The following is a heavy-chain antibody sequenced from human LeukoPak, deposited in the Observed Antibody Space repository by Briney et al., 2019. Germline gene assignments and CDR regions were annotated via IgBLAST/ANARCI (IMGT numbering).Heavy chain of an antibody. J-gene: IGHJ5*02. V-gene: IGHV1-2*02. D-gene: IGHD5-24*01. CDR3: ARDAVLADAYSPNWFDP. CDR1: GYTFTGYY. Sequence: GAAVKVSCKASGYTFTGYYMHWVRQAPGQGLEWMGWINPNSGGTNYAQKFQGRVTMTRDTSTSTVYMELRSLRSEDTALYYCARDAVLADAYSPNWFDPWGQGTLVTVSS. CDR2: INPNSGGT.